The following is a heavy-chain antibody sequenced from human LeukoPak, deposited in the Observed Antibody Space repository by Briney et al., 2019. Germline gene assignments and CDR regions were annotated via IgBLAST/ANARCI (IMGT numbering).Heavy chain of an antibody. CDR1: GFTFSSYA. D-gene: IGHD4-17*01. CDR2: IGGSGGST. V-gene: IGHV3-23*01. J-gene: IGHJ6*02. Sequence: GGSLRLSCAASGFTFSSYAMSWVRQAPGKGLEWVSAIGGSGGSTYYADSVKGRFTISRDNSKNTLYLQMNSLRVEDTAVYYCARESAVTMADYGMDVWGQGTTVTVSS. CDR3: ARESAVTMADYGMDV.